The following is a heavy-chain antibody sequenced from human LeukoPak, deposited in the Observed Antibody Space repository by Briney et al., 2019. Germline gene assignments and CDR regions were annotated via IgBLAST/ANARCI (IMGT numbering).Heavy chain of an antibody. Sequence: GGSLRLSCAASGFRFSDFTMTWVRQAPGKGPEWVSAIGGRGGSTYYADSLGGRFIISRDNSKDMVYLQMNSLKVEDTATYYXGXEGGAWGQGT. J-gene: IGHJ5*02. CDR3: GXEGGA. CDR2: IGGRGGST. D-gene: IGHD3-16*01. CDR1: GFRFSDFT. V-gene: IGHV3-23*01.